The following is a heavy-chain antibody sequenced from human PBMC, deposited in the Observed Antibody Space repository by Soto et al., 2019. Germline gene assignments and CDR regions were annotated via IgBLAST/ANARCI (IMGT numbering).Heavy chain of an antibody. D-gene: IGHD1-1*01. V-gene: IGHV1-18*01. CDR3: ARGRYGDY. Sequence: QVHLVQSGAEVKKPGASVKVSCKGSGYTFTSYGITWVRQAPGQGLEWMGWISAHNGNTDYAQKLQGRGTVTRDTATSTADRELRSLRADDTAVYYCARGRYGDYWGQGALVTVSS. J-gene: IGHJ4*02. CDR2: ISAHNGNT. CDR1: GYTFTSYG.